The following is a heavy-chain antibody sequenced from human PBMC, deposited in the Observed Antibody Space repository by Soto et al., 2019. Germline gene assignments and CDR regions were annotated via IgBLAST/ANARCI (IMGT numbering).Heavy chain of an antibody. Sequence: GESLKISCKGSGYRFTSYWIGWVRQMPGKGLEWMGIIYPGDSDTRYSPSFQGQVTISADKSISTAYLQWSSLKASDTAMYYCARPRSSSRNYYGMDVWGQGTTLTVSS. D-gene: IGHD6-13*01. CDR3: ARPRSSSRNYYGMDV. V-gene: IGHV5-51*01. J-gene: IGHJ6*02. CDR2: IYPGDSDT. CDR1: GYRFTSYW.